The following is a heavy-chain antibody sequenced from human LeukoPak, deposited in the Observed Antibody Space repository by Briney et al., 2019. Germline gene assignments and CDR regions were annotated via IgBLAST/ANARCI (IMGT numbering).Heavy chain of an antibody. CDR3: AKDHIKTFGPGFDP. V-gene: IGHV3-74*01. J-gene: IGHJ5*02. D-gene: IGHD3-16*01. Sequence: GGSLRLSCAASGFTFSSYWMHWVRQAPGKGLVWVSRINSDGSSTSYADSVKGRFTISRDSAKNTLYLQMNSLRAEDTAIYYCAKDHIKTFGPGFDPWGQGTLVTVSP. CDR1: GFTFSSYW. CDR2: INSDGSST.